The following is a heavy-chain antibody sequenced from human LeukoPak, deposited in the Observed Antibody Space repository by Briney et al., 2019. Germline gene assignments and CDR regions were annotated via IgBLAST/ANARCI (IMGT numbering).Heavy chain of an antibody. CDR3: ASGRMYYDILTGYYMGNWFDP. CDR2: INAYNGNT. Sequence: ASVKVSCKASGYTFTSYGISWVRQAPGQGLEWMGWINAYNGNTNYAQKLQGRVTMTTDTSTSTAYMELRSLRSDDTAVYYCASGRMYYDILTGYYMGNWFDPWGQGTLVTVSS. D-gene: IGHD3-9*01. J-gene: IGHJ5*02. V-gene: IGHV1-18*01. CDR1: GYTFTSYG.